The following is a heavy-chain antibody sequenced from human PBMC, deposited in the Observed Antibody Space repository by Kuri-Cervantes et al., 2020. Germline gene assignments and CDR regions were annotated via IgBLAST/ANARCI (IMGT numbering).Heavy chain of an antibody. D-gene: IGHD3-3*01. CDR3: ARLWLEWTFDY. J-gene: IGHJ4*02. V-gene: IGHV4-59*08. CDR1: GGSISSYY. Sequence: SETLSLTCTVSGGSISSYYWSWIRQPPGKGLEWIGYIYYSGSTNYNPSLKSRVTISVDTSKNQFSLKLSSVTAADTAVYYCARLWLEWTFDYWGQGTLVTVS. CDR2: IYYSGST.